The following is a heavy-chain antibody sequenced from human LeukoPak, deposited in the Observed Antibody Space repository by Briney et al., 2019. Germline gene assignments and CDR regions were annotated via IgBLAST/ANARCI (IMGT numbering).Heavy chain of an antibody. D-gene: IGHD7-27*01. CDR3: ARELTGVAAFDY. CDR2: INPNSGGT. V-gene: IGHV1-2*02. Sequence: ASVKVSCKASGGTFSSYAISWVRQAPGQGLEWMGWINPNSGGTNYAQKFQGRVTMTRDTSISTAYMELSRLRSDDTAVYYCARELTGVAAFDYWGQGTLVTVSS. J-gene: IGHJ4*02. CDR1: GGTFSSYA.